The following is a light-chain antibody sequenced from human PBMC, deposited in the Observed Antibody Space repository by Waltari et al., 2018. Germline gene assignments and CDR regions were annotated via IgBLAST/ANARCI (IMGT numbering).Light chain of an antibody. CDR2: YND. Sequence: SDVLTQTPSVSVAPGTTATITCGRQNIGSKSVHWYQQKAGQAPVLVIYYNDDRPSGIPARFTGSNSGTTATLTIRRVEAGDEADYYCQVWDDSTAQGVFGGGTTLTVL. J-gene: IGLJ3*02. CDR1: NIGSKS. CDR3: QVWDDSTAQGV. V-gene: IGLV3-21*04.